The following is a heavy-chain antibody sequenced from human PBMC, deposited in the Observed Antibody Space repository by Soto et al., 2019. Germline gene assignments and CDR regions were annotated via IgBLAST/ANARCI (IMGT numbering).Heavy chain of an antibody. CDR2: IIPIFGTA. CDR3: ARDRFSLGYCSSTSCYGAFDI. CDR1: GGTFSSCA. V-gene: IGHV1-69*13. J-gene: IGHJ3*02. D-gene: IGHD2-2*01. Sequence: PSVKVCCKASGGTFSSCAISCVRQDPGQGLEWMGGIIPIFGTANYAQKFQGRVTITADESTSTAYMELSSLRSEDTAVYYCARDRFSLGYCSSTSCYGAFDIWGQGTMVTVSS.